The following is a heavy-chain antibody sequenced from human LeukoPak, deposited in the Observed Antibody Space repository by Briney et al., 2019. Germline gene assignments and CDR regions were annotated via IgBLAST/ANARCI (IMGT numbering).Heavy chain of an antibody. V-gene: IGHV3-30*03. CDR1: GFTFSSYG. CDR2: ISYDGSNK. CDR3: ARDQGYSYVGY. D-gene: IGHD5-18*01. J-gene: IGHJ4*02. Sequence: PGRSLRLSCAASGFTFSSYGMHWVRQAPGKGLEWVAVISYDGSNKYYADSVKGRFTISRDNSKNTLYLQMNSLRAEDTAVYYCARDQGYSYVGYWGQGTLVTVSS.